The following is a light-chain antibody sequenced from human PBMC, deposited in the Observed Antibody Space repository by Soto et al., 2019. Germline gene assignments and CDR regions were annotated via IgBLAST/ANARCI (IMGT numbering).Light chain of an antibody. CDR2: LEGSGSY. J-gene: IGLJ3*02. Sequence: QLVLTQSSSASASLESSVKLTCTLSSGHSSYIIAWHQQQPGKAPRYLMKLEGSGSYNKGSGVPDRFSGSSSGADRYLTISNLQFEDEADYYCETWDSNTRVFGGGTKVTVL. V-gene: IGLV4-60*02. CDR1: SGHSSYI. CDR3: ETWDSNTRV.